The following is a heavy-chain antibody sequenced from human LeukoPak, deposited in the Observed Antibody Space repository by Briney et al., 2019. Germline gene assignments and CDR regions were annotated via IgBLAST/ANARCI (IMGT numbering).Heavy chain of an antibody. V-gene: IGHV1-69*04. CDR3: ARVPIRYFDWHPREDYYYYGMDV. Sequence: ASVKVSCKASGGTFSSYAISWVRQAPGQGLEWMGRIIPILGIANYAQKFQGRVTITADKSTSTAYMELSSLRSEDTAVYYCARVPIRYFDWHPREDYYYYGMDVWGQGTTVTVSS. CDR2: IIPILGIA. D-gene: IGHD3-9*01. CDR1: GGTFSSYA. J-gene: IGHJ6*02.